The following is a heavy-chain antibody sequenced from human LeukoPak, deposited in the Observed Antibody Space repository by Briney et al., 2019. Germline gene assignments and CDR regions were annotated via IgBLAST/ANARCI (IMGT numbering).Heavy chain of an antibody. J-gene: IGHJ4*02. CDR2: IYYSGST. CDR1: GGSISGYY. D-gene: IGHD6-19*01. CDR3: ARGCTDGWLIGY. V-gene: IGHV4-59*08. Sequence: SETLSLTCSVSGGSISGYYWSWIRQPPGQGLEWIGYIYYSGSTNYNPSLKSRVIISRDTSKNQFSLNLSSVTAADTAVYYCARGCTDGWLIGYWDQGTLVTVSS.